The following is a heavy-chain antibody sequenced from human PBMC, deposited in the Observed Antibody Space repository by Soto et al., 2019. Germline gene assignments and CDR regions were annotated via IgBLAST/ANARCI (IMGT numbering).Heavy chain of an antibody. CDR3: AKDGHSSGDDAFDI. CDR1: GFTFSSYA. J-gene: IGHJ3*02. Sequence: EVQLLESGGGLVQPGGSLRLSCAASGFTFSSYAMNWVRQAPGKGLEWVSVISGSGASSDYADSVKGRFTISRDNSKTTLYLQMNSLRAEDKAVYYCAKDGHSSGDDAFDIWGQGTMVNVSS. D-gene: IGHD6-19*01. V-gene: IGHV3-23*01. CDR2: ISGSGASS.